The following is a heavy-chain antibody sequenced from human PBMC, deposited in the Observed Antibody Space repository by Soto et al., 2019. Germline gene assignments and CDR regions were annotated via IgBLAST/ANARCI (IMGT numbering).Heavy chain of an antibody. CDR3: ARLRITGTTYYYGMDV. CDR1: GYTFTSYY. CDR2: INPSGGST. Sequence: GASVEVSCKASGYTFTSYYMHWVRQAPGQGLEWMGIINPSGGSTSYAQKFQGSVTMTRDTSTSTVYMELSNLRSEDTAVYYCARLRITGTTYYYGMDVWGQGTTVTVSS. D-gene: IGHD1-7*01. V-gene: IGHV1-46*01. J-gene: IGHJ6*02.